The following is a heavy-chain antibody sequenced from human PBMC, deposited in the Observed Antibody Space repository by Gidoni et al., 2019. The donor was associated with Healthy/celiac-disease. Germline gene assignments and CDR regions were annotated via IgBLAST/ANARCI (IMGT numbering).Heavy chain of an antibody. CDR3: AKDIGYYYGMDV. CDR2: ISWNSGSI. V-gene: IGHV3-9*01. CDR1: GFTFDDYA. J-gene: IGHJ6*02. Sequence: EVQLVESGGGLVQPGRSLRLACAASGFTFDDYAMQWVRQAPGKGLEWVSGISWNSGSIGYADSVKGRFTISRDNAKNSLYLQMNSLRAEDTALYYCAKDIGYYYGMDVWGQGTTVTVSS.